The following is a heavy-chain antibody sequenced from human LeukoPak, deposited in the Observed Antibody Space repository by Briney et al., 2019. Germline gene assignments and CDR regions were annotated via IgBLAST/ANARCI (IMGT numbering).Heavy chain of an antibody. CDR3: ARSRAYYYGMDV. CDR1: GYTFTSYA. Sequence: ASVKVSCKASGYTFTSYAMHWVRQAPGQRLEWMGWMNPNSGNTRYAQKFQGRVTMTRNTSISTAYMELSSLRSEDTAVYHCARSRAYYYGMDVWGQGTTVTVSS. CDR2: MNPNSGNT. D-gene: IGHD2-2*01. V-gene: IGHV1-8*02. J-gene: IGHJ6*02.